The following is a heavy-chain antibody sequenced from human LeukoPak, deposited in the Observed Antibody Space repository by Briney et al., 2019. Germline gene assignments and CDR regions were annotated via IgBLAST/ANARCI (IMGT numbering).Heavy chain of an antibody. CDR1: GYTFTDYY. Sequence: ASVKVSCKASGYTFTDYYMHWVRQAPGQGFEWMGWINPNVGDTNYAQKFQGRVTMTRDTSISTAHMEVSRLRSDDTAVYYCARANFLYCSSSTCLFDYWGGGTLVTVSS. J-gene: IGHJ4*02. CDR2: INPNVGDT. CDR3: ARANFLYCSSSTCLFDY. D-gene: IGHD2-2*01. V-gene: IGHV1-2*02.